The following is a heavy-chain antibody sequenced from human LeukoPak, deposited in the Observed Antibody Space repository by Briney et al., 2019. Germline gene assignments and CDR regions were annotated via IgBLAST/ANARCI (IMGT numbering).Heavy chain of an antibody. V-gene: IGHV3-7*01. CDR2: INKDGSEK. Sequence: GESLRLSCIGSGMNNYWMTWVRQAPGKGLESVANINKDGSEKYYLDSVKGRITISRDNIKNSVFLKINSLRAEDTGIYYCATDLNWVSHWGQGTLVTVSS. CDR1: GMNNYW. J-gene: IGHJ4*02. CDR3: ATDLNWVSH. D-gene: IGHD3-16*01.